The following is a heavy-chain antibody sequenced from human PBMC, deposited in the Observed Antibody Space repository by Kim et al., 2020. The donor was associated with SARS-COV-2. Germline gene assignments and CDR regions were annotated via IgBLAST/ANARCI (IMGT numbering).Heavy chain of an antibody. V-gene: IGHV1-69*01. J-gene: IGHJ6*02. D-gene: IGHD6-13*01. Sequence: PGRVTITADESTSTAYMELSSLRSEDTAVYYCARCIAAAGTFYYYGMDVWGQGTTVTVSS. CDR3: ARCIAAAGTFYYYGMDV.